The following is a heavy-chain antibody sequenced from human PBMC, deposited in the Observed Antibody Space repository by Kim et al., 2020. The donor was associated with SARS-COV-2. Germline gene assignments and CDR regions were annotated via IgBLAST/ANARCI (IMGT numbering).Heavy chain of an antibody. CDR3: ARGNIVVVTARTAPEYYGMDV. CDR1: GFTFSSYG. V-gene: IGHV3-30*03. CDR2: ISYDGSNK. J-gene: IGHJ6*04. Sequence: GGSLRLSCAASGFTFSSYGMHWVRQAPGKGLEWVAVISYDGSNKYYADSVKGRFTISRDNSKNTLYMQMNSLRAEDTAVYYCARGNIVVVTARTAPEYYGMDVWGEGTTVTVSS. D-gene: IGHD2-21*02.